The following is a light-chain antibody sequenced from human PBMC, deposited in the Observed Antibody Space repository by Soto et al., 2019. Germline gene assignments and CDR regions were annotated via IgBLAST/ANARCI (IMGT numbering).Light chain of an antibody. J-gene: IGKJ1*01. V-gene: IGKV1-5*01. CDR3: EPYSIYWR. CDR1: QSISRW. Sequence: MNQSASTLSAYVEDIVTITCRASQSISRWLAWYQQKPGKAPRLLIHDASSLQSGVPSRFSGSGSGTEFTLTMSSQHPDDFPPYYAEPYSIYWRFGEGTKV. CDR2: DAS.